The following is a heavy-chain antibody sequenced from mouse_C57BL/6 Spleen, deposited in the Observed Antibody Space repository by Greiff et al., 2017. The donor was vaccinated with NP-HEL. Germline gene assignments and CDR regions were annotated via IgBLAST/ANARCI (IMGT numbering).Heavy chain of an antibody. CDR1: GYAFSSYW. J-gene: IGHJ3*01. Sequence: VQLQESGAELVKPGASVKISCKASGYAFSSYWMNWVKQRPGKGLEWIGQIYPGDGDTNYNGKFKGKATLTADKSSSTAYMQLSSLTSGDSADDFCARLWVYDSYGAYGGQGTLVTVSA. V-gene: IGHV1-80*01. D-gene: IGHD2-3*01. CDR2: IYPGDGDT. CDR3: ARLWVYDSYGAY.